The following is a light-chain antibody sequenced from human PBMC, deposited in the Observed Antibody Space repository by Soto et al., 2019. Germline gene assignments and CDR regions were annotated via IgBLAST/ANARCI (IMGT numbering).Light chain of an antibody. Sequence: EILMTQSPPTLSLSPGERATLSCRASQTIYTNLAWYQQEVGQAPRLLIYGASTRATGIPARFSGSGSGTDFTLTISSLQSEDFAVYYCQQYNNWPPFMYTFGPGTKVDIK. CDR1: QTIYTN. V-gene: IGKV3-15*01. CDR2: GAS. J-gene: IGKJ2*01. CDR3: QQYNNWPPFMYT.